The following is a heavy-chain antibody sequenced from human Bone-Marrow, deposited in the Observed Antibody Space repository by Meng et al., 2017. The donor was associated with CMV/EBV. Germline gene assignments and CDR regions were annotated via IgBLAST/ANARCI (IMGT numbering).Heavy chain of an antibody. D-gene: IGHD5-12*01. Sequence: ESLKISCAVYGGSFSGYYWSWIRQPPGKGLEWIGEINHSGSTNYNPSPKSRVTISVDTSKNQFPLKLSSVTAADTAVYYCARDPWNYYYYGMDVWGQGTTVTVSS. CDR1: GGSFSGYY. V-gene: IGHV4-34*01. CDR2: INHSGST. J-gene: IGHJ6*02. CDR3: ARDPWNYYYYGMDV.